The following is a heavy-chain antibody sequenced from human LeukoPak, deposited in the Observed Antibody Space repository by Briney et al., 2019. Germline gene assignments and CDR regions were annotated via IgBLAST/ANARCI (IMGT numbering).Heavy chain of an antibody. D-gene: IGHD6-19*01. V-gene: IGHV3-23*01. CDR1: GFTFSSYA. Sequence: GGSLRLSCAASGFTFSSYAMSWVRQAPGKGLEWVSAISGSGGSTYYADSVTGRFSISRDNSKNMVYLQMNSLRAADTAVYYCAKGRIAVALYYGMDVWGQGTTVTVFS. CDR3: AKGRIAVALYYGMDV. CDR2: ISGSGGST. J-gene: IGHJ6*02.